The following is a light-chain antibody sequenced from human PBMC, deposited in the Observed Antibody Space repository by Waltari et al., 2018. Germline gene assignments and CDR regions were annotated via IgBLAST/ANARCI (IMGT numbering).Light chain of an antibody. CDR3: LQYNSYSWT. CDR1: QTISNW. J-gene: IGKJ1*01. Sequence: DIQMTQSPSTLSASFWDRVTITCLASQTISNWLAWCQQKPGKAPKLLIYKASGLESGVPSRFSGSGSGTDFTLTISSLQPEDVGTYYCLQYNSYSWTFGHGTKVEI. CDR2: KAS. V-gene: IGKV1-5*03.